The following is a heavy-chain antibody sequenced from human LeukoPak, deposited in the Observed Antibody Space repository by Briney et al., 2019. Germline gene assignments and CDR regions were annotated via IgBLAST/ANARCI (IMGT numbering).Heavy chain of an antibody. D-gene: IGHD3-22*01. CDR2: IIPIFGTA. J-gene: IGHJ4*02. CDR1: GYTFTSYG. V-gene: IGHV1-69*13. CDR3: ARVGYDSSGYPKAFDY. Sequence: PVKVSCKASGYTFTSYGISWVRQAPGQGLEWMGGIIPIFGTANYAQKFQGRVTITADESTSTAYMELRSLRSDDTAVYYCARVGYDSSGYPKAFDYWGQGTLVTVSS.